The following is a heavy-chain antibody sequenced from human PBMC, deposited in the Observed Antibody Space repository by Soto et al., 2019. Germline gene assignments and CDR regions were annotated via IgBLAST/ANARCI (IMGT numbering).Heavy chain of an antibody. V-gene: IGHV3-23*01. Sequence: PVGSLRLSCVASGIEFSNYAMSWVRQAPGKGLEWVSISSASGRSRYHADSVKGRFTISRDNSKNTLYLHMTNPRAEDTAVYYCAKDGNWLDVYFDVWGQGTPVTVSS. CDR1: GIEFSNYA. CDR3: AKDGNWLDVYFDV. J-gene: IGHJ4*02. D-gene: IGHD6-19*01. CDR2: SSASGRSR.